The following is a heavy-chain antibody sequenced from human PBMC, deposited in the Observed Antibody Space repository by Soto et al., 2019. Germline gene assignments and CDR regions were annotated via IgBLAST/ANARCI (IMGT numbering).Heavy chain of an antibody. Sequence: SETRSVTCAVSGDSIYSTSYYWGWICQPPGKGLEWIGSIYYSRTTHYNPSLKSRVTISLDTSKKQLSLKVGSVTAADTAVYYCARMPHTLNYPAVIAPWGQGTLVTVS. J-gene: IGHJ5*02. CDR3: ARMPHTLNYPAVIAP. D-gene: IGHD1-7*01. CDR2: IYYSRTT. V-gene: IGHV4-39*01. CDR1: GDSIYSTSYY.